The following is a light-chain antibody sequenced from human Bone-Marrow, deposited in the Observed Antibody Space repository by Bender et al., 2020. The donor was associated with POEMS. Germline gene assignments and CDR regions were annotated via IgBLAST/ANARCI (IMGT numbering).Light chain of an antibody. CDR1: SSNIGAGYD. CDR3: QSYDNGLSGSV. CDR2: GHN. Sequence: QPALTQPPSVSGAPGQRITISCTGSSSNIGAGYDVHWYQQLPGTAPKLLIHGHNNRPSGVPTRFSGSRSGTSASLAITGLRSEDEADYYCQSYDNGLSGSVFGSGTKVTVL. V-gene: IGLV1-40*01. J-gene: IGLJ1*01.